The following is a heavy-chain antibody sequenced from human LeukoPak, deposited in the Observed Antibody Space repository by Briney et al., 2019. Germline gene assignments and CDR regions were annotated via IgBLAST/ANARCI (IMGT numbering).Heavy chain of an antibody. V-gene: IGHV3-66*01. CDR2: IYSGGST. J-gene: IGHJ4*02. CDR1: GFTVSSNY. D-gene: IGHD3-16*02. CDR3: ARDSRDYDYVWGSYRGYFDY. Sequence: GGSLRLSCAASGFTVSSNYMSWVRLAPGKGLEWVSVIYSGGSTYYADSVKGRFTISRDNSKNTLYLQMNSLRAEDTAVYYCARDSRDYDYVWGSYRGYFDYWGQGTLVTVSS.